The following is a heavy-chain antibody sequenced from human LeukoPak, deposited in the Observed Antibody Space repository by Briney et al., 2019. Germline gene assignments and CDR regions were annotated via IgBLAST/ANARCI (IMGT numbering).Heavy chain of an antibody. V-gene: IGHV3-9*01. J-gene: IGHJ4*02. CDR2: ISWNSGSI. CDR3: AKLSSNGYFDY. D-gene: IGHD2-8*01. Sequence: SGGSLRLSCAASGFTFDDYAMHWVRQAPGKGLEWVSGISWNSGSIGYADSVKGRFTISRDSAKNSLYLQMNSLRAEDTALYYCAKLSSNGYFDYWGQGTLVTVSS. CDR1: GFTFDDYA.